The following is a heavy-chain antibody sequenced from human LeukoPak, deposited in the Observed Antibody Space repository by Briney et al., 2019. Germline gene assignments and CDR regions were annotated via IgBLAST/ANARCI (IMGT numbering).Heavy chain of an antibody. V-gene: IGHV4-61*02. CDR2: IYTSGST. CDR3: AREWVQLLDY. Sequence: SETLSLTCTVSGGSISSGSYYWSWIRQPAGKGLEWIGRIYTSGSTNYNPSLKSRVTISVDTSKNQFSLKLSSVTAADTAVYYCAREWVQLLDYWGQGTLVTVSS. CDR1: GGSISSGSYY. J-gene: IGHJ4*02. D-gene: IGHD5-18*01.